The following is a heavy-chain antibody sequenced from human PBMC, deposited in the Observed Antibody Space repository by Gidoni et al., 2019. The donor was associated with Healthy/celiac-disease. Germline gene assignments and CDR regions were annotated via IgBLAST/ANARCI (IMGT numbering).Heavy chain of an antibody. D-gene: IGHD4-17*01. V-gene: IGHV1-2*04. CDR1: GYTFTGYY. CDR3: ARGHGDYVLYYYYGMDV. J-gene: IGHJ6*02. CDR2: INPNSGGT. Sequence: QVQLVQSGAEVKKPGASVKVSCKASGYTFTGYYMHWVRQAPGQGLEWMGWINPNSGGTNYAQKFQGWVTMTRDTSISTAYMELSRLRSDDTAVYYCARGHGDYVLYYYYGMDVWGQGTTVTVSS.